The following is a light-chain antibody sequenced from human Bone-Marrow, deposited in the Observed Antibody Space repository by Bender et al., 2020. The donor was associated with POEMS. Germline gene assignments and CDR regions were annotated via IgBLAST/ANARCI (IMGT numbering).Light chain of an antibody. CDR3: AVWDDSLNGWV. CDR2: SSH. J-gene: IGLJ3*02. Sequence: QSVLTQPPSASGTPGQRVTISCSGGSSNIGAHAVNWYQHLPGTAPKLLIYSSHRRPSEVPYRFSGSRSGTSASLAIRGLLSEDEGDYYCAVWDDSLNGWVFGGGAKLTVL. CDR1: SSNIGAHA. V-gene: IGLV1-44*01.